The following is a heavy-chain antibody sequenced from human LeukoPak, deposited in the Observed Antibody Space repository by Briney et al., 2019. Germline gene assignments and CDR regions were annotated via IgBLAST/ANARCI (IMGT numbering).Heavy chain of an antibody. V-gene: IGHV3-53*01. CDR2: IYSAGSI. CDR1: GFSVSSNY. CDR3: ARQPHYYDSSGYYY. D-gene: IGHD3-22*01. Sequence: GGSLRFSCAVSGFSVSSNYMSWVRQAPGKGLEWVSIIYSAGSIYYADSVKGRFTISRDNSKNTLFLQMNSLRAEDTAVYYCARQPHYYDSSGYYYWGQGTLVTVST. J-gene: IGHJ4*02.